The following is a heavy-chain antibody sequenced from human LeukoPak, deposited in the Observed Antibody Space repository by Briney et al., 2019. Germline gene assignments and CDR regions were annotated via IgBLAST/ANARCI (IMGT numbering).Heavy chain of an antibody. CDR1: GYTFTSYA. D-gene: IGHD1-26*01. V-gene: IGHV1-3*01. J-gene: IGHJ4*02. Sequence: ASVKVSCKASGYTFTSYAMHWVRQAPGQRLEWMGWTNAGNGNTKYSQKFQGRVTITRDTSASTAYMELSSLRSEDTAVYYCARDRWSGSSQEFDYWGQGTLVTVSS. CDR3: ARDRWSGSSQEFDY. CDR2: TNAGNGNT.